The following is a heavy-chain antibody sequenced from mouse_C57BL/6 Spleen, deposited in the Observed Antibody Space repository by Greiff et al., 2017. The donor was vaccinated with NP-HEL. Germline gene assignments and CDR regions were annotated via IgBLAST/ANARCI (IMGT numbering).Heavy chain of an antibody. V-gene: IGHV14-2*01. CDR1: GFNINDYY. D-gene: IGHD2-4*01. J-gene: IGHJ1*03. Sequence: VQLQQSGAELVKPGASVKLSCTASGFNINDYYMHWVKQRPEQGLEWIGRIDPEDGDTKYAPTFQGKATITADTSSNTAYLQLSSLTSGDTAVYYCARVYDNDGAGYWYFEVWGTGTTVTVSS. CDR3: ARVYDNDGAGYWYFEV. CDR2: IDPEDGDT.